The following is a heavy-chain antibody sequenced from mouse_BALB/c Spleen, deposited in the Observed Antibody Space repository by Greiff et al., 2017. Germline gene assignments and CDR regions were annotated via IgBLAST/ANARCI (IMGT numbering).Heavy chain of an antibody. CDR2: INPYNDGT. CDR3: ARGLPYYAMDY. D-gene: IGHD2-2*01. V-gene: IGHV1-14*01. CDR1: GYTFTSYV. Sequence: EVQLQESGAELVKPGASVKMSCKASGYTFTSYVMHWVKQKPGQGLEWIGYINPYNDGTKYNEKFKGKATLTSDKSSSTAYMELSSLTSEDSAVYYCARGLPYYAMDYWGQGTSVTVSS. J-gene: IGHJ4*01.